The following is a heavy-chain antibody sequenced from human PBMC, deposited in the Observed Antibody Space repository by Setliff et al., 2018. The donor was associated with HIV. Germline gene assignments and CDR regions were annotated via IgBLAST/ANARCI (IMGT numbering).Heavy chain of an antibody. J-gene: IGHJ4*02. CDR3: ATQTGFYNSHWYDY. V-gene: IGHV3-66*01. Sequence: GGSLRLSCAGSGFTFSSYSLNWVRQAPGKGLEWVSIIYSDDYTKYADSLKGRFTISRDTSKNTLYLQMNSLRAEDTGVYYCATQTGFYNSHWYDYWGQGTMVTVSS. CDR2: IYSDDYT. CDR1: GFTFSSYS. D-gene: IGHD6-13*01.